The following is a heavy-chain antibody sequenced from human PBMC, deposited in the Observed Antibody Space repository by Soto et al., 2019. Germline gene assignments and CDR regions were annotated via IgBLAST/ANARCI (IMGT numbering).Heavy chain of an antibody. Sequence: GGSLRLSCASSGFKFGDYAMHWVRRAPGKGLEWVSGISWNSGRIGYADSVKGRFTISRDNAKNSLYLQMNSLRPEDTALYYCARAPYYYDSGSYYQPPDYWGQGTLVTVSS. CDR3: ARAPYYYDSGSYYQPPDY. V-gene: IGHV3-9*01. J-gene: IGHJ4*02. CDR1: GFKFGDYA. D-gene: IGHD3-22*01. CDR2: ISWNSGRI.